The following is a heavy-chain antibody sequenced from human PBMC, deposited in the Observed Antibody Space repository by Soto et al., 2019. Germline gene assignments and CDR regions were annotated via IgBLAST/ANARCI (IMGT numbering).Heavy chain of an antibody. V-gene: IGHV3-30-3*01. D-gene: IGHD3-22*01. CDR2: ISYDGSNK. J-gene: IGHJ4*02. CDR1: GFTFSSYA. Sequence: GGSLRLSCAASGFTFSSYAMHWVRQAPGKGLEWVAVISYDGSNKYYADSVKGRFTISRDNSKNTLYLQMNSLRAEDTAVYYCARDYPNYYDSSGYLTRNFDYWGQGTLVTVSS. CDR3: ARDYPNYYDSSGYLTRNFDY.